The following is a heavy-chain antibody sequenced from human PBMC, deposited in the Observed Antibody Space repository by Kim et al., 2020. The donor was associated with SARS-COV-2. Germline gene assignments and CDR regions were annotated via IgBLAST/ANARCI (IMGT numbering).Heavy chain of an antibody. CDR3: ARNGVDIVVVPAANSYYYYYGMDV. J-gene: IGHJ6*02. CDR1: GGTFSSYA. Sequence: SVKVSCKASGGTFSSYAISWVRQAPGQGLEWMGGIIPIFGTANYAQKFQGRVTITADESTSTAYMELSSLRSEDTAVYYCARNGVDIVVVPAANSYYYYYGMDVWGQGTTVTVS. V-gene: IGHV1-69*13. D-gene: IGHD2-2*03. CDR2: IIPIFGTA.